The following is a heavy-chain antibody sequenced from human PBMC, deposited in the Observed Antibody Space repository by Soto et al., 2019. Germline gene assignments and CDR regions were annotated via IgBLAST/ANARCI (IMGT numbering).Heavy chain of an antibody. CDR2: IRSCWCSP. V-gene: IGHV3-64D*09. CDR3: VKDRYFDY. Sequence: PWGYLGLSCSVFGFTISGYAMHRVRQAPGKRLQYVSSIRSCWCSPYYAESVKGRCTISRKNSKNKLYLQMSSLRIEDTAMYYCVKDRYFDYWGQANLVTVSS. J-gene: IGHJ4*02. CDR1: GFTISGYA.